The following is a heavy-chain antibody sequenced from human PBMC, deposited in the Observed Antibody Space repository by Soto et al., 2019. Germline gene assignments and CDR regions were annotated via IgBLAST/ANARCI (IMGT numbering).Heavy chain of an antibody. D-gene: IGHD3-16*02. CDR3: ARPSRYGYIDY. CDR2: IYYSGST. V-gene: IGHV4-39*07. J-gene: IGHJ4*02. Sequence: TSETLSLTCTVSGGSISSSSYYWGWIRQPPGKGLERIGSIYYSGSTNYNPSLKSRVTISVDTSKNQFSLKLSSVTAADTAVYYCARPSRYGYIDYWGQGTLVTVSS. CDR1: GGSISSSSYY.